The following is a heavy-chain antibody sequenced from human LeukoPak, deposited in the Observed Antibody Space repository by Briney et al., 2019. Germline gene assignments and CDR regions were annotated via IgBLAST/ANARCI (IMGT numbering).Heavy chain of an antibody. CDR3: ARGQVPAARGYNWFDL. J-gene: IGHJ5*02. CDR2: INARGDT. D-gene: IGHD2-2*01. Sequence: SETLSLTCAVYGWSFNDYYWNWIRQPPGKGLEWIGEINARGDTNFNPSLKSRVTISVDTSKSQFSLRLTSMIAADTAVYYCARGQVPAARGYNWFDLWGQGTLVTVSS. CDR1: GWSFNDYY. V-gene: IGHV4-34*01.